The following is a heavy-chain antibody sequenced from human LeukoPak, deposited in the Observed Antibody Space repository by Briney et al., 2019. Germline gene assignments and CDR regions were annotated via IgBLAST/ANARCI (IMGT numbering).Heavy chain of an antibody. J-gene: IGHJ3*02. CDR2: ISYDGSNK. CDR1: GFTFSSYG. D-gene: IGHD1-26*01. CDR3: AKVPQGVGATDDAFDI. V-gene: IGHV3-30*18. Sequence: PGGSLRLSCAASGFTFSSYGMHWVRQAPGKGLEWVAVISYDGSNKYYADSVKGRFTISRDNSKNTLYLQMNSLRAEDTAVYYCAKVPQGVGATDDAFDIWGQGTMVTVSS.